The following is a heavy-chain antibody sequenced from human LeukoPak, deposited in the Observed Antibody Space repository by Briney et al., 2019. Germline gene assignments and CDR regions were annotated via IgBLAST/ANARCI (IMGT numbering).Heavy chain of an antibody. CDR2: IYYSGST. CDR3: ARTDYGDLNWFDP. CDR1: GGSISSYY. J-gene: IGHJ5*02. D-gene: IGHD4-17*01. V-gene: IGHV4-59*01. Sequence: PSETLSLTCTVSGGSISSYYWSWIRQPPGKGLEWIGYIYYSGSTNYNPSLKSRVTISVDTSKNQFSLKLSSVTAADTAVYYCARTDYGDLNWFDPWGQGTLVTVSS.